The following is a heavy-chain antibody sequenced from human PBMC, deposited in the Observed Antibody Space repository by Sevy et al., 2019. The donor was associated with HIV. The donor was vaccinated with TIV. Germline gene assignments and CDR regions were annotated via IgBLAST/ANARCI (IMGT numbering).Heavy chain of an antibody. CDR1: GFAFSNYYA. D-gene: IGHD4-17*01. V-gene: IGHV3-30-3*01. Sequence: GGSLRLSCVASGFAFSNYYAMHWVRQAPGKGLEWVALISYDGSDKYYADSVKGRFTISRDNFKNTLFLQMNSLTTEDTAVYYCARPRANYVDHYFFYAMDVWGQGTTATVSS. CDR3: ARPRANYVDHYFFYAMDV. CDR2: ISYDGSDK. J-gene: IGHJ6*02.